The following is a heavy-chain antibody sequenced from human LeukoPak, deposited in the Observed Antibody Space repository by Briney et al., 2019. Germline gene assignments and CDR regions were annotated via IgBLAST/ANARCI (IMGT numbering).Heavy chain of an antibody. Sequence: SETLSLTCTVSGGSISSYYWSWIRQPPGKGLEWIGYIYYSGSTNYNPSLKSRVTISVGTSKNQFSLKLSSVTAADTAVYYCARGGDFRPFDYWGQGTLVTVPS. CDR3: ARGGDFRPFDY. CDR2: IYYSGST. V-gene: IGHV4-59*01. D-gene: IGHD3-3*01. CDR1: GGSISSYY. J-gene: IGHJ4*02.